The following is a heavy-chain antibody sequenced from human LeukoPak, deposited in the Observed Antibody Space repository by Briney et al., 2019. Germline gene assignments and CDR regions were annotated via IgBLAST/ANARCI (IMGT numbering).Heavy chain of an antibody. CDR3: ARDHGDIVLMVYAMIGVSFDY. CDR2: INAYNGNP. V-gene: IGHV1-18*01. Sequence: ASVKVSCKASGYTFTSYGISWVRQAPGQGLEWVGWINAYNGNPNYAQKLQGRVTMTTYTSTSTAYMELRSLRSDDTAVYYCARDHGDIVLMVYAMIGVSFDYWGQGTLVTVSS. D-gene: IGHD2-8*01. J-gene: IGHJ4*02. CDR1: GYTFTSYG.